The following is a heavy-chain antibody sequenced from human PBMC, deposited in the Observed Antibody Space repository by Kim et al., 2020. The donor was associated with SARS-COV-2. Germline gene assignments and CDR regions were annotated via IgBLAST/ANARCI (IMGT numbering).Heavy chain of an antibody. D-gene: IGHD6-6*01. V-gene: IGHV4-31*03. Sequence: SETLSLTCTVSGGSIISGDYYWSWLRQHPGKGLEWIGHIYYSGSTYHSPSLKSRAIMSLDTSKSQFSLNLSSVTAADTAVYYCARVRGATRRQYYFDYWGQGALVTVSS. CDR2: IYYSGST. CDR3: ARVRGATRRQYYFDY. J-gene: IGHJ4*02. CDR1: GGSIISGDYY.